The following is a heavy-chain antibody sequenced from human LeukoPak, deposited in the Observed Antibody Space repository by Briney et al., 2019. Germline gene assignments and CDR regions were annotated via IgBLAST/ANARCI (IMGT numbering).Heavy chain of an antibody. CDR2: IGSSSSNI. CDR3: ATFDWYFDL. V-gene: IGHV3-21*01. CDR1: GYTFSSYS. Sequence: PGGSLRLSCAASGYTFSSYSVNWVRQAPGKGLEWVSSIGSSSSNIYYADSVKGRFTISRDNAKNSLYLQMNSLRAEDTAVYYCATFDWYFDLWGRGTLVTVSS. J-gene: IGHJ2*01.